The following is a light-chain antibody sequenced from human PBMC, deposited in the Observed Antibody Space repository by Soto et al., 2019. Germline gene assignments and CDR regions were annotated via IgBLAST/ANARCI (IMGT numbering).Light chain of an antibody. CDR1: ERIYSAY. CDR2: GTS. CDR3: QQYGNSPIT. J-gene: IGKJ5*01. V-gene: IGKV3-20*01. Sequence: EIVLTQSRVTLSVSPGERATLSCRASERIYSAYLGWYQQKPGQAPRLLIYGTSSRATGIPDRFSGSGSGTDFTLTISRLEPEDFAVYYCQQYGNSPITFGQGTRLEIK.